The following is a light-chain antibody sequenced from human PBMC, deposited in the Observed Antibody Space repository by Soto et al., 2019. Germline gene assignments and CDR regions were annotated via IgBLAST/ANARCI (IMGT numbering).Light chain of an antibody. CDR3: TQSLQLPYT. Sequence: DIVMTQTPLSLSVTPGQPASISCKSSQSIQHTDGETYLFWYLQRPGQPPQALFYKVSNRFSGVPDRFSGNGSGTDFTLKISRVEAEDVGLYYCTQSLQLPYTFGQGTKLEIK. CDR2: KVS. V-gene: IGKV2D-29*01. J-gene: IGKJ2*01. CDR1: QSIQHTDGETY.